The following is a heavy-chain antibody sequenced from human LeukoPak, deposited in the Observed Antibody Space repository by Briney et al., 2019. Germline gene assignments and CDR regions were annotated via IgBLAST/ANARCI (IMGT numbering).Heavy chain of an antibody. J-gene: IGHJ4*02. D-gene: IGHD1-26*01. CDR3: ARASIVGATPYFDY. Sequence: GGSLRLSCAASGFTFSSYSMNWVRQAPGKGLEWVSYISSSSSTIYYADSVKGRFTISRDNAKNSLYLQMNSLRAEDTAVYYCARASIVGATPYFDYWGQGTLVTVSS. CDR1: GFTFSSYS. CDR2: ISSSSSTI. V-gene: IGHV3-48*04.